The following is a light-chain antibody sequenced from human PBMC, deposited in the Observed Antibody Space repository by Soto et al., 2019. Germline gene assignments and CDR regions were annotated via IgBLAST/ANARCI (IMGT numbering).Light chain of an antibody. V-gene: IGKV1-39*01. CDR1: QSITSY. Sequence: DIQMTQSPSSLSASVGDRVTITCRASQSITSYLNWYQQKLGKAPKLLIYGASSLQSGVPSRFSGSGSGTDLTLTISSLQPEDFATYYCQQSYGTPTFGQGTRLEIK. CDR3: QQSYGTPT. J-gene: IGKJ5*01. CDR2: GAS.